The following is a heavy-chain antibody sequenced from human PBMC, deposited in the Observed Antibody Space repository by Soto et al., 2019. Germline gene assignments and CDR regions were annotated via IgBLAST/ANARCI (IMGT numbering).Heavy chain of an antibody. CDR1: GFTFSTHA. CDR3: ARDARNADYDY. V-gene: IGHV3-48*02. Sequence: EVQLVESGGGLVQPGGSLRLSCAVSGFTFSTHAMNWVRQAPGKGLEWVAYIHGTRSIIYYADSVKGRFTISRDNAKNSLFLQMDSLRDEDTAVYYCARDARNADYDYWGQGTLVIVSS. CDR2: IHGTRSII. D-gene: IGHD3-16*01. J-gene: IGHJ4*02.